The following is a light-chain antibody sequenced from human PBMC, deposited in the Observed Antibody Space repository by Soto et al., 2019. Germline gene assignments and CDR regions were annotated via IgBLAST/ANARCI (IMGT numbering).Light chain of an antibody. CDR2: GAS. CDR1: QSISNN. V-gene: IGKV3-15*01. J-gene: IGKJ4*01. Sequence: ERVMTQSPATLSVSPGDRATLSGRASQSISNNLAWYQQKPGQTPRLLIYGASTRATGIPARFSGSGSGTEFTITMSSLQSEDSAVYYWQQYTNWPLSFGGGTKVEIK. CDR3: QQYTNWPLS.